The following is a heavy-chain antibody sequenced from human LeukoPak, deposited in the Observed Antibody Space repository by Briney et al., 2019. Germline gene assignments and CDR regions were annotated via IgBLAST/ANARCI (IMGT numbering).Heavy chain of an antibody. J-gene: IGHJ4*02. V-gene: IGHV3-74*01. CDR3: VRDLGIAVAPGY. CDR2: INSDGSST. CDR1: GFTFSRNW. Sequence: QPGGSLRLSCAASGFTFSRNWMHWVRQAPGKGMVWVSHINSDGSSTNYADSVNGRFTISRDNAKNTLHLQMNSLRAEDTAVYYCVRDLGIAVAPGYWGQGTLVTVSS. D-gene: IGHD6-19*01.